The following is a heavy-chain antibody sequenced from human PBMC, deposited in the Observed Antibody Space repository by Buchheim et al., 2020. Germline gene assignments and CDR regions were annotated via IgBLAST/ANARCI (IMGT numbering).Heavy chain of an antibody. J-gene: IGHJ4*02. CDR2: IRSSTDGGTT. Sequence: EVQLVESGGDLVKPGESLRLSCAASEFTFTNAWMSWICQAPGKGLEWVGRIRSSTDGGTTDYAVPVKGRFTISRDDSENTLYLQMNSLKTEDTAVYYCTTLMKSARLSSDYWGQGTL. V-gene: IGHV3-15*01. D-gene: IGHD6-6*01. CDR1: EFTFTNAW. CDR3: TTLMKSARLSSDY.